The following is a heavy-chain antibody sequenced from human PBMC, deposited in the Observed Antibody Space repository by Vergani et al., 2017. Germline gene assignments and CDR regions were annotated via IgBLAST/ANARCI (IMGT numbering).Heavy chain of an antibody. CDR3: ATGAGPFDI. V-gene: IGHV4-4*07. CDR2: LCPSGST. CDR1: GAPISYWC. D-gene: IGHD7-27*01. J-gene: IGHJ4*02. Sequence: QVQMQESGPGLVKTSETLSLTCSASGAPISYWCWSWLRQPAGKGLEWIGRLCPSGSTNYKPSLKSRVTMSIDTSKHQFSLKLTSVTAADTAVYYCATGAGPFDIWGQGTLVTVSS.